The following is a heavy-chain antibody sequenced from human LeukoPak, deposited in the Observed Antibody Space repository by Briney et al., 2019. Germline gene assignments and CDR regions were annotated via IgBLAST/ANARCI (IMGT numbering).Heavy chain of an antibody. CDR2: ISWDGGST. D-gene: IGHD3/OR15-3a*01. Sequence: PGGSLRLSCAASGFTFDDYTMHWVRQAPGKGLEWVSLISWDGGSTYYAGSVKGRFTISRDNSKNSLYLQMNSLRTEDTALYYCAKVLLFDAGLGDAFDIWGQGTMVTVSS. J-gene: IGHJ3*02. CDR3: AKVLLFDAGLGDAFDI. V-gene: IGHV3-43*01. CDR1: GFTFDDYT.